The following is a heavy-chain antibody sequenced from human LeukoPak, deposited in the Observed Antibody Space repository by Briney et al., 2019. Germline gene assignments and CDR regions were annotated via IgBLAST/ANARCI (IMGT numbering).Heavy chain of an antibody. Sequence: PGRSLRLSCAASGFTFDDYAMHWVRQAPGKGLEWVSGISWNSGSIGYADSVKGRFTISRDNAKNSLYLQMNSLRAEDTAVYYCAKDLSSGYYPYWGQGTLVTVSS. V-gene: IGHV3-9*01. CDR3: AKDLSSGYYPY. CDR2: ISWNSGSI. CDR1: GFTFDDYA. D-gene: IGHD3-22*01. J-gene: IGHJ4*02.